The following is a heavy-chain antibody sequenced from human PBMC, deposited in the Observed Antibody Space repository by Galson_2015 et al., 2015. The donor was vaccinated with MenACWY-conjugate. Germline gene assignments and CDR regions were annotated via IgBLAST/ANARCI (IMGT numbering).Heavy chain of an antibody. CDR1: GYTFSDYW. V-gene: IGHV5-51*01. D-gene: IGHD6-13*01. CDR2: IYPGDSET. CDR3: ARHLTAAAQGDTNCFDP. Sequence: QSGAEVKKPGESLRISCKGSGYTFSDYWIGWVRQMPGKGLEWMGIIYPGDSETKYNPSVQGQVTISADKSISTAYLQWSRLKALDTAMYYCARHLTAAAQGDTNCFDPWGQGTLVTVSS. J-gene: IGHJ5*02.